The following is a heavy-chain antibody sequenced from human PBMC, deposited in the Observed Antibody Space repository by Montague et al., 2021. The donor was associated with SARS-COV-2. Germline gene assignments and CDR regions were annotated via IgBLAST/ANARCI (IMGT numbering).Heavy chain of an antibody. CDR1: GGSFSGYY. J-gene: IGHJ4*02. D-gene: IGHD5-12*01. V-gene: IGHV4-34*01. Sequence: SETLSLTCAVYGGSFSGYYWRRIRQPPGKGLEWIGEISHSGSTNYNPSLKSRVTISVDTSKNQFSLKLSSVTAADTAVYYCAREVGRGYSGYEGEYWGQGTLVTVAS. CDR3: AREVGRGYSGYEGEY. CDR2: ISHSGST.